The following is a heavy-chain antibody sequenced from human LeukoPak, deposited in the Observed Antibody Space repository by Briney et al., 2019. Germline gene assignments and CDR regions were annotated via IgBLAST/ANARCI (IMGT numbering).Heavy chain of an antibody. CDR3: ARLPMTTAPDFDY. CDR1: GYSFTSYW. D-gene: IGHD4-11*01. CDR2: IDPSDSFT. J-gene: IGHJ4*02. V-gene: IGHV5-10-1*01. Sequence: GESLKISCKGPGYSFTSYWISWVRQMPGKGLEWMGRIDPSDSFTNYSPSFQGHVTISADKSISTAYLQWSSLKASDTAMYYCARLPMTTAPDFDYWGQGTLVTVSS.